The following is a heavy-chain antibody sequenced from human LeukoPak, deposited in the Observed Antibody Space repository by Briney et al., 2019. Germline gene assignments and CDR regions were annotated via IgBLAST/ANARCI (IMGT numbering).Heavy chain of an antibody. J-gene: IGHJ4*02. CDR3: ANGYSSSWYDY. V-gene: IGHV3-7*03. Sequence: PGGSLRLSCVASGVTFCRHWMSWVRQAPGRRLGWVANIDQDGSEKYHVDSVKDRFTISRDNSKNPLYLQMNSLRAEDTAVYYCANGYSSSWYDYWGQGTLVTVSS. CDR1: GVTFCRHW. CDR2: IDQDGSEK. D-gene: IGHD6-13*01.